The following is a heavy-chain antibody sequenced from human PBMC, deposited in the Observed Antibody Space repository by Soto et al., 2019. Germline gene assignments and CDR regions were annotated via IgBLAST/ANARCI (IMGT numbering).Heavy chain of an antibody. D-gene: IGHD3-22*01. CDR1: GFTFHDYA. CDR3: AKDQGRTDYYFNALDI. CDR2: ISWNSDSI. V-gene: IGHV3-9*01. J-gene: IGHJ3*02. Sequence: EVQLVESGGDLVQPGRSLRLSCAASGFTFHDYAMHWVRQAPGKGLEWVSGISWNSDSIGYADSVKGRFTISRDNAKNSLYLQMDSLRAEDTGFYYCAKDQGRTDYYFNALDIWGQGTVVTVSS.